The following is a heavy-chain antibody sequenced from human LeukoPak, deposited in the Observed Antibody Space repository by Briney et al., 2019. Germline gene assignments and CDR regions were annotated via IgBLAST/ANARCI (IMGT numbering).Heavy chain of an antibody. CDR3: ARSAPTDWFDP. CDR2: INPNSGGT. J-gene: IGHJ5*02. V-gene: IGHV1-2*02. D-gene: IGHD1-14*01. Sequence: GASVKVSCKASGYTFTGYYMHWVRQALGQGLEWRGWINPNSGGTNYAQKFQGRVTMTRDTSISTAYMELSRLRSDDTAVYYCARSAPTDWFDPWGQGTLVTVSS. CDR1: GYTFTGYY.